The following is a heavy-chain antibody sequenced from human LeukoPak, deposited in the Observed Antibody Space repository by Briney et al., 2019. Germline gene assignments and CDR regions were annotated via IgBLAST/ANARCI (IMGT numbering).Heavy chain of an antibody. Sequence: SETLSLTCAVYGGSFSGYYWSWIRQPPGKGLEWIGEINHSGSTNYNPSLKSRVTISVDTSKNQFSLKLSSVTAADTAVYYCTRPGRPMVRGVITWFDPWGQGTLVTVSS. J-gene: IGHJ5*02. V-gene: IGHV4-34*01. CDR1: GGSFSGYY. CDR3: TRPGRPMVRGVITWFDP. D-gene: IGHD3-10*01. CDR2: INHSGST.